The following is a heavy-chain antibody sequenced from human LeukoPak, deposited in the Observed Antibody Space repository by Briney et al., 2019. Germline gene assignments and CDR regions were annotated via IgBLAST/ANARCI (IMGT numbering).Heavy chain of an antibody. Sequence: GGSLRLSCIASGFTFTDYNMNWLRLTPGEGLEWVSAITATSGYKYYADSVKGRFAVTRDNAKKSLSLQMNSLRVEDTGVYYCAANGMGGVFDSWGLGILVTVSS. CDR1: GFTFTDYN. V-gene: IGHV3-21*01. D-gene: IGHD3-16*01. J-gene: IGHJ5*01. CDR3: AANGMGGVFDS. CDR2: ITATSGYK.